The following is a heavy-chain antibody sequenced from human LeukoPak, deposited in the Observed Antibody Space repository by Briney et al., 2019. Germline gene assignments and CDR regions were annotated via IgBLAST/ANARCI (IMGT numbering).Heavy chain of an antibody. D-gene: IGHD3-16*02. V-gene: IGHV3-23*01. CDR2: ISGSGGSS. Sequence: GGSLRLSCAASGFTFSNYAMSWVRQAPGKGLEWVSGISGSGGSSYYADSVKGRFSISRDNPKNTLHLQMNSLRAEDSAVYYCAKGTGIVMYYYYGIDLWGQGTTVIISS. CDR3: AKGTGIVMYYYYGIDL. CDR1: GFTFSNYA. J-gene: IGHJ6*02.